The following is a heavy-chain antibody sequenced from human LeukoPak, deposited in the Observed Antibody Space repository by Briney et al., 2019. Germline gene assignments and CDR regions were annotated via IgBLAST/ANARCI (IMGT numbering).Heavy chain of an antibody. D-gene: IGHD6-13*01. Sequence: PSETLSLTCTVSGGSISSSSYYWGWLRQPPGKGLEWIGSIYYSGSTYYNPSLKSRVTISVDTSKNQFSLKLSSVTAADTAVYYCARAHSSSWHFDYWGQGTLVTVSS. CDR3: ARAHSSSWHFDY. V-gene: IGHV4-39*01. J-gene: IGHJ4*02. CDR2: IYYSGST. CDR1: GGSISSSSYY.